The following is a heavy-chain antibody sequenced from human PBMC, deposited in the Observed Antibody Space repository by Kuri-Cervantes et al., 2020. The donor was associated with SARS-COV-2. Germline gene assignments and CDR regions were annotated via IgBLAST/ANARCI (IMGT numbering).Heavy chain of an antibody. V-gene: IGHV3-23*01. CDR1: GFTFTASA. Sequence: GASLKISCAASGFTFTASAMSWVRQAPGGGLEWVSSIGRDGHTFYADSVRGRFTISRDDSKNTLFLQMSSPRIEDTAIYYCALNYYFNYWGQGTLVTVSS. J-gene: IGHJ4*02. CDR3: ALNYYFNY. D-gene: IGHD1-1*01. CDR2: IGRDGHT.